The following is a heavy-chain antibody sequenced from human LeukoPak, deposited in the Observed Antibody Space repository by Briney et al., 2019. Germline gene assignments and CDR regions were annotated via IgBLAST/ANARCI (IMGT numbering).Heavy chain of an antibody. J-gene: IGHJ6*02. D-gene: IGHD3-3*01. V-gene: IGHV4-59*01. CDR1: GASISSSY. CDR3: ARGFTGDFWSGPYYYYGMDV. CDR2: IYYSGTT. Sequence: SETLSLTCTVSGASISSSYWSWIRQPPGKGLEWIGYIYYSGTTKYNPSLRSRVTISIDTSKNQFSLKVNSVTAADTAVYYCARGFTGDFWSGPYYYYGMDVWGQGTTVTVSS.